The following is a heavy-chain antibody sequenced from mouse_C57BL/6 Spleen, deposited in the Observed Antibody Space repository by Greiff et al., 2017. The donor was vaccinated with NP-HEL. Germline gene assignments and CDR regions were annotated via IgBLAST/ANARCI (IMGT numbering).Heavy chain of an antibody. CDR3: ARGLFTTVVFDY. J-gene: IGHJ2*01. D-gene: IGHD1-1*01. CDR1: GYTFTSYW. V-gene: IGHV1-53*01. CDR2: INPSNGGT. Sequence: VQLQQPGTELVKPGASVKLSCKASGYTFTSYWMHWVKQRPGQGLEWIENINPSNGGTNYNEKFKSKATLTVDKSSSTAYMQLSSLTSEDSAVYYCARGLFTTVVFDYWGQGTTLTVSS.